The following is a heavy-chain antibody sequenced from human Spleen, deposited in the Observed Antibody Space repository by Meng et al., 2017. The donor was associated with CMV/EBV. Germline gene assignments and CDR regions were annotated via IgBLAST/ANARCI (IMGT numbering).Heavy chain of an antibody. V-gene: IGHV4-30-4*08. CDR3: AREVVPAAIRWFDP. J-gene: IGHJ5*02. CDR2: IYNSGST. CDR1: GCSISSGDYY. Sequence: DSGPGVAKPPHTLSLTCTVSGCSISSGDYYWSWIRQPPGKGLEWSGHIYNSGSTYYNPSLKSRITISVDTSKNQFSLKLSSVTAADTAVYYCAREVVPAAIRWFDPWGQGTLVTVSS. D-gene: IGHD2-2*01.